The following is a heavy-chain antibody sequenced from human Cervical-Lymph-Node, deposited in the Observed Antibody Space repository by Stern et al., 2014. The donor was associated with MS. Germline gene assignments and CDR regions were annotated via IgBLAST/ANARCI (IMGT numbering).Heavy chain of an antibody. V-gene: IGHV3-33*01. J-gene: IGHJ4*02. CDR3: ARDSTTVTIDY. CDR2: IWYDGSNK. Sequence: VQLVESGGGVVQPGRSLRLSCAASGFTFSSYGMHWVRQAPGKGTEWVAVIWYDGSNKYYADSVKGRFTISRDNSKNTLYLQMNSVRAEDTAVYYCARDSTTVTIDYWGQGTLVTVSS. CDR1: GFTFSSYG. D-gene: IGHD4-17*01.